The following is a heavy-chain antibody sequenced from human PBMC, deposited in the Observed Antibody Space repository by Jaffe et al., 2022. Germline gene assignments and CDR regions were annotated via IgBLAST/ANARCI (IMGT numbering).Heavy chain of an antibody. CDR1: GFTFSNYA. V-gene: IGHV3-23*01. CDR2: ISASGGTT. D-gene: IGHD3-16*02. Sequence: EVQLLESGGGLVQPGGSLRLSCAASGFTFSNYAMTWVRQAPGKGLEWVSAISASGGTTYYADSVKGRFTISRDNSKNTLYLQMNSLRAEDTAVYYCAKFPADYDYIWGSYRHYFDYWGQGTLVTVSS. J-gene: IGHJ4*02. CDR3: AKFPADYDYIWGSYRHYFDY.